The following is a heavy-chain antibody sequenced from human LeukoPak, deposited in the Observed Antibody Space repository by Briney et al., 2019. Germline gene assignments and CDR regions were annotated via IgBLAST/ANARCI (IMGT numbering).Heavy chain of an antibody. Sequence: SETLSLTCTVSGDSISSSSYYWGWIRQPPGKGLEWIGEINHSGSTNYNPSLKSRVTISVDTSKNQFSLKLSSVTAADTAVYYCARHKAAAGTLIFDYWGQGTLVTVSS. CDR2: INHSGST. J-gene: IGHJ4*02. D-gene: IGHD6-13*01. CDR3: ARHKAAAGTLIFDY. CDR1: GDSISSSSYY. V-gene: IGHV4-39*01.